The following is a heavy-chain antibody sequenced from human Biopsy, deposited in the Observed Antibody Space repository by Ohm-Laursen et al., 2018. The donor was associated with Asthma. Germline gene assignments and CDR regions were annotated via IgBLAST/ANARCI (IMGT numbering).Heavy chain of an antibody. J-gene: IGHJ4*02. CDR3: ARLPYGSGSFFDF. CDR1: GYIFTSYW. D-gene: IGHD3-10*01. V-gene: IGHV5-51*01. Sequence: GESLRISCKVSGYIFTSYWIDWVRQMPGKGLEWMAIIFPDDSDTIYSPSFQGQVTISADKSISTVYLQWSSLKASDTAKYYCARLPYGSGSFFDFWGQGTQVTVAS. CDR2: IFPDDSDT.